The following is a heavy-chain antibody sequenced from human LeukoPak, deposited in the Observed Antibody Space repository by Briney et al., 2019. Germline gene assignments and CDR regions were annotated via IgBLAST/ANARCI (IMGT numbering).Heavy chain of an antibody. CDR2: IKNDGKIT. V-gene: IGHV3-74*01. J-gene: IGHJ1*01. Sequence: GGSLRLSCAASEFTFNNYWMHWVRQAPGKGLVWVSRIKNDGKITTYADSVKGQFTTSRDNAKNTFYLQMNSLRVEDTAVYYCLLIILGGSSQHWGQGTLVTVSS. CDR1: EFTFNNYW. CDR3: LLIILGGSSQH. D-gene: IGHD3-3*01.